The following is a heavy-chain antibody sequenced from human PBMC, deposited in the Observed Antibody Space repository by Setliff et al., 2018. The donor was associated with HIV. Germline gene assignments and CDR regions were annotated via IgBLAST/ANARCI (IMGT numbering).Heavy chain of an antibody. Sequence: ETLSLTCTVSGGSISSYSWSWIRQPPGKGLEWIGYVSYSGSTSYNPSLNSRVTMSVDTSRDQFSLKLSSVTAADTAVYYCARTRGRAPVSYYFDNWGQGRLVTV. CDR3: ARTRGRAPVSYYFDN. CDR1: GGSISSYS. J-gene: IGHJ4*02. D-gene: IGHD2-2*01. V-gene: IGHV4-59*01. CDR2: VSYSGST.